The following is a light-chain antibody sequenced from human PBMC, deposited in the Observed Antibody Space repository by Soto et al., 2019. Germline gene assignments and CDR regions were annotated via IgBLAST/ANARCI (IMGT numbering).Light chain of an antibody. J-gene: IGLJ2*01. CDR2: QDT. V-gene: IGLV3-1*01. Sequence: SSELTQPPSVSVSPGQTASITCSGDKLGDKYACWCQQKPGQSPVLVIYQDTMRPSGIPERFSGSNSGNTATLTISGTQAMDEADYYCQAWDSSTGGVFGGGTKVTVL. CDR1: KLGDKY. CDR3: QAWDSSTGGV.